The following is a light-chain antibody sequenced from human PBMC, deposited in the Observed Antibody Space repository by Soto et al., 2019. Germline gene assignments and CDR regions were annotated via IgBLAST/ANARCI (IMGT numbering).Light chain of an antibody. CDR2: EVT. CDR3: SSYGGSENLDVV. CDR1: SSDVGGYNY. Sequence: QSALTQPPSASGSPGQSVTISCTGTSSDVGGYNYVAWYQQHPGKAPQLMIYEVTKRPSGVPDRFSGSKSGNTASLTVSGLQDEDAADYCCSSYGGSENLDVVFGGGT. V-gene: IGLV2-8*01. J-gene: IGLJ2*01.